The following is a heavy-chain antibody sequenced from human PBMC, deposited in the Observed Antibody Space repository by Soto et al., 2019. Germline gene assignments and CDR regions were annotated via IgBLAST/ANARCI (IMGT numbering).Heavy chain of an antibody. CDR3: ARAGVYCSGGSCYSAFSWFDP. CDR2: ISYDGSNK. D-gene: IGHD2-15*01. Sequence: QVQLVESGGGVVQPGRSLRLSCAASGFTFSSYAMHWVRQAPGKGLEWVAVISYDGSNKYYADSVKGRFTISRDNSKNTLYLQMNSLRAEDTAVYYCARAGVYCSGGSCYSAFSWFDPWGQGTLVTVSS. V-gene: IGHV3-30-3*01. J-gene: IGHJ5*02. CDR1: GFTFSSYA.